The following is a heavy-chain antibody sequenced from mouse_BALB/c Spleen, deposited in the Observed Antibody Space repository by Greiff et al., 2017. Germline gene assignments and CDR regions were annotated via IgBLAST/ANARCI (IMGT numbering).Heavy chain of an antibody. Sequence: EVKLVESGGGLVQPGGSLKLSCAASGFTFSSYTMSWVRQTPEKRLEWVAYISNGGGSTYYPDTVKGRFTISRDNAKNTLYLQMSSLKSEDTAMYYCARQGGTAAWLAYWGQGTLVTVSA. V-gene: IGHV5-12-2*01. J-gene: IGHJ3*01. CDR3: ARQGGTAAWLAY. CDR1: GFTFSSYT. CDR2: ISNGGGST. D-gene: IGHD1-1*02.